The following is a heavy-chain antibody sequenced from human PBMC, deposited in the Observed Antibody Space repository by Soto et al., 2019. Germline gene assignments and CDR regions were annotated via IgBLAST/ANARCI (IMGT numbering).Heavy chain of an antibody. Sequence: EVQLVESGGGLVQPGGSLRLSCAASGFTFSSYWMHWVRQAPGKGLVWVSRINSDGSSTSYADSVKGRFTISRDNAKNTLYLQMNSLRAEDTAVYYCARAPVMYYDFWSGYWIDYWGQGTLVTVSS. CDR2: INSDGSST. CDR1: GFTFSSYW. CDR3: ARAPVMYYDFWSGYWIDY. V-gene: IGHV3-74*01. J-gene: IGHJ4*02. D-gene: IGHD3-3*01.